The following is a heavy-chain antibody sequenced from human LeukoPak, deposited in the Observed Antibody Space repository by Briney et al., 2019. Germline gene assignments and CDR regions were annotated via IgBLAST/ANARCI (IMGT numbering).Heavy chain of an antibody. J-gene: IGHJ6*03. CDR2: IYTSGST. CDR3: TRHRRGYFWSGKGVYRDYYYYYIDV. CDR1: GGSISSYY. D-gene: IGHD3-3*01. Sequence: SETLSLTCTVSGGSISSYYWSWIRQPPGEGLEWIGYIYTSGSTNHTPSLKSRVTISVHKSKQRFSLKLRCVTAAATAGPYCTRHRRGYFWSGKGVYRDYYYYYIDVWGKGTTVTVSS. V-gene: IGHV4-4*09.